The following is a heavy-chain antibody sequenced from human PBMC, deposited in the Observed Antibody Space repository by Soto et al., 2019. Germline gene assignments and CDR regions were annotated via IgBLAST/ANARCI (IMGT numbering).Heavy chain of an antibody. D-gene: IGHD3-16*02. CDR3: ARPGGDIEPFDS. J-gene: IGHJ4*02. CDR2: INAGNGHT. CDR1: GYTFTSYA. V-gene: IGHV1-3*01. Sequence: QVQLVQSGAEVKKPGASVKGSCKASGYTFTSYAMHWVRQAPGQRLEWLGWINAGNGHTKYSQNFQGRVTITRSTSASTAYMELSSLTSEDTAVYYCARPGGDIEPFDSWGQGPLLTVSS.